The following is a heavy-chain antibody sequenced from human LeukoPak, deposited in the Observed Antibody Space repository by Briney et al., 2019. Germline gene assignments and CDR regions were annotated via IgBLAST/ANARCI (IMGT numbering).Heavy chain of an antibody. D-gene: IGHD1-26*01. CDR1: GGSISSSSYY. Sequence: SETLSLTCTVSGGSISSSSYYWGWIRQPPGKGLEWIGSIYYSGSTYYNPSLKSRVTISVDTSKNQFSLKLSSVTAADTAVYYCARRGSIMGATRPFDYWGQGTLVTVSS. V-gene: IGHV4-39*01. CDR2: IYYSGST. J-gene: IGHJ4*02. CDR3: ARRGSIMGATRPFDY.